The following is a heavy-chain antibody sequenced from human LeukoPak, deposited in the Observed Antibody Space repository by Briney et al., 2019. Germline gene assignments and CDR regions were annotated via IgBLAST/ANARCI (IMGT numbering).Heavy chain of an antibody. CDR1: GGSISSYY. D-gene: IGHD5-12*01. CDR2: IYYSGST. CDR3: AREVATYDYYYYMDV. V-gene: IGHV4-59*01. J-gene: IGHJ6*03. Sequence: SETLSLTCTVSGGSISSYYWSWIRQPPGKGLEWIGYIYYSGSTNYNPSLKSRVTISVDTSKNQFSLKLSSVTAADTALYYCAREVATYDYYYYMDVWGKGTTVTVSS.